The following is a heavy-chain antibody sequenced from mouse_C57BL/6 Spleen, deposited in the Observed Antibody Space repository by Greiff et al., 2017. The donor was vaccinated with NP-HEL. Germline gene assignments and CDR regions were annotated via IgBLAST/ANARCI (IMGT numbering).Heavy chain of an antibody. CDR3: TREANYYGSSYWYFDV. CDR1: GFTFSSYA. Sequence: EVQLVESGEGLVKPGGSLKLSCAASGFTFSSYAMSWVRQTPEKRLEWVAYISSGGDYIYYADTVKGRFTISRDNARNTRYLQMSSLKSEDTAMYYCTREANYYGSSYWYFDVWGTGTTVTVSS. V-gene: IGHV5-9-1*02. D-gene: IGHD1-1*01. J-gene: IGHJ1*03. CDR2: ISSGGDYI.